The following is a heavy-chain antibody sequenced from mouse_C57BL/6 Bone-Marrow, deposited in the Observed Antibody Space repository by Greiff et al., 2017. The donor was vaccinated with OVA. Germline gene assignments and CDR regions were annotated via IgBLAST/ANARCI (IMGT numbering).Heavy chain of an antibody. CDR1: GYTFTSYW. CDR3: ARWSYNGSRWAY. V-gene: IGHV1-50*01. J-gene: IGHJ3*01. CDR2: FDPSDSYT. D-gene: IGHD1-1*01. Sequence: VKLQQPGAELVKPGASVKLSCKASGYTFTSYWMQWVKQRPRQGLEWIGEFDPSDSYTNYNQKFKGKATLTVDTSSSKAYMQLSSLTSEDSAVYYCARWSYNGSRWAYWGQGTLVTVSA.